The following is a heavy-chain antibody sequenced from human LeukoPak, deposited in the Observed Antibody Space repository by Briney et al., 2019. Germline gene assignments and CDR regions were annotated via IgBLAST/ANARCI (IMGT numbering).Heavy chain of an antibody. CDR3: ASFAPYDVFDI. J-gene: IGHJ3*02. Sequence: GGSLRLSCTASGFTFATYAMSWVRQAPGKGLEWVSTISNNGDNTYYADSVKGRFAISRDSSKNTLYLHMNSLRAEDTAVYYCASFAPYDVFDIWGQGTMVTVSS. CDR1: GFTFATYA. V-gene: IGHV3-23*01. CDR2: ISNNGDNT.